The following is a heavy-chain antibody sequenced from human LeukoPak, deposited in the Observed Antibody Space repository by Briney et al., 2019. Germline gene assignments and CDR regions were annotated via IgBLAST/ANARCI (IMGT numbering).Heavy chain of an antibody. D-gene: IGHD6-6*01. CDR1: GYTFTSYG. J-gene: IGHJ6*03. CDR3: ARIGSSSFSYYYYYMDV. Sequence: ASVKVSCKASGYTFTSYGISWVRQAPGQGLEWMGWISAYNGNTNYAQKLQGRVTMTTDTSTSTAYMELRSLRSDDTAVYYCARIGSSSFSYYYYYMDVRGKGTTVTVSS. V-gene: IGHV1-18*01. CDR2: ISAYNGNT.